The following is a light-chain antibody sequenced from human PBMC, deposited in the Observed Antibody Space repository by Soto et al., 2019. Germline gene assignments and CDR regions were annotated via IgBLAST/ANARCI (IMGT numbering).Light chain of an antibody. Sequence: EIVMTQSPATLSVSPGERATLSCMASQSVSTNLAWYQQKPGQAPRLLMYGASTRATGIPARFSGSGSGTEFTLTNSSLQSEDFAVYYCQQYHNWPPFTFGQGTKLEIK. CDR3: QQYHNWPPFT. CDR1: QSVSTN. CDR2: GAS. V-gene: IGKV3-15*01. J-gene: IGKJ2*01.